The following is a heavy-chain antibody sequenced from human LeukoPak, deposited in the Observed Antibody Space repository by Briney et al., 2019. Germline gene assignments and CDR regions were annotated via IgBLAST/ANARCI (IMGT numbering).Heavy chain of an antibody. CDR1: GGSISSGDYY. V-gene: IGHV4-30-4*01. J-gene: IGHJ4*02. CDR2: IYYSGST. D-gene: IGHD3-10*01. CDR3: ARSGGSKASAFDY. Sequence: SETLSLTCTVPGGSISSGDYYWSWIRQPPGKGLEWIGYIYYSGSTYYNPSLKSRVTISVDTSKNQFSLKLSSVTAADTAVYYCARSGGSKASAFDYWGQGTLVTVSS.